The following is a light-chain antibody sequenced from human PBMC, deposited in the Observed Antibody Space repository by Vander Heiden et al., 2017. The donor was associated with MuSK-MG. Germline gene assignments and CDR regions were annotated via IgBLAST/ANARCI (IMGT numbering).Light chain of an antibody. Sequence: EIVLTQSPGNLSLSPGERATLSCRASQSVSSSYLAWNQQKPGQAPRLLIYGASSRATGIPDRYSGSGSGTDFTLTISRLEPEDFAVYYCQQYGRSPPTFGQGTKVEIK. V-gene: IGKV3-20*01. CDR2: GAS. CDR1: QSVSSSY. J-gene: IGKJ1*01. CDR3: QQYGRSPPT.